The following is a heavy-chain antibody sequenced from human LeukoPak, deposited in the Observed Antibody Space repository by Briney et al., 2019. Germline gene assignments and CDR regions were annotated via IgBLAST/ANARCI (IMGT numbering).Heavy chain of an antibody. CDR1: GGTFSSDA. Sequence: SVKVSCKASGGTFSSDAISWVRQAPGQGLEWMGRIIPILGIANYAQKFQGRVTITADKSTSTAYMELSSLRSEDTAVYYCARPLYDSSGYPRNYYYGMDVWGQGTTVTVSS. CDR2: IIPILGIA. D-gene: IGHD3-22*01. J-gene: IGHJ6*02. CDR3: ARPLYDSSGYPRNYYYGMDV. V-gene: IGHV1-69*04.